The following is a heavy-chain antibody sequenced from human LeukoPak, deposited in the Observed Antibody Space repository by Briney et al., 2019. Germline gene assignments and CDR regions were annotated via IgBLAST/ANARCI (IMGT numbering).Heavy chain of an antibody. D-gene: IGHD6-13*01. V-gene: IGHV4-34*01. CDR1: GASFSDYY. CDR2: INHSGGT. J-gene: IGHJ4*02. Sequence: SETLSLTCAVYGASFSDYYWNWIRQPPGKGLEWIGQINHSGGTNYNPSLKSRVTISVDTSKNQFSLKLSSVTAADTAVYYCARGVYIAAAQYAYWGQGTLVTVSS. CDR3: ARGVYIAAAQYAY.